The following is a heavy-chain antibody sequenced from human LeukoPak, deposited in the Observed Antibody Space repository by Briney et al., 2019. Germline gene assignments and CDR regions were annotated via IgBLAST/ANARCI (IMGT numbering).Heavy chain of an antibody. Sequence: GGPLRLSCAASGFTFSSYAMSWVRQAPGKGLEWVSAISGSGGDTYYADSVKGRFTISRDNSKNTLYLQMNSLRAEDTAVYYCAKSVVVVVPAALDAFDIWGQGTMVTVSS. CDR3: AKSVVVVVPAALDAFDI. J-gene: IGHJ3*02. CDR2: ISGSGGDT. D-gene: IGHD2-2*01. CDR1: GFTFSSYA. V-gene: IGHV3-23*01.